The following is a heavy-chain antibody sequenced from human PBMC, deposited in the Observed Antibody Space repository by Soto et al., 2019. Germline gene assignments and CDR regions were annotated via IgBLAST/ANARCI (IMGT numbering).Heavy chain of an antibody. J-gene: IGHJ3*02. D-gene: IGHD2-15*01. CDR2: IIPIFGTA. V-gene: IGHV1-69*13. CDR3: ASQGHCSGGSCYSSDLRDDAFDI. Sequence: SVKVSCKASGGTFSSYAISWVRQAPGQGLEWMGGIIPIFGTANYAQKFQGRVTITADESTSTAYMELSSLRSEDTAVYYCASQGHCSGGSCYSSDLRDDAFDIWGQGTMVTVSS. CDR1: GGTFSSYA.